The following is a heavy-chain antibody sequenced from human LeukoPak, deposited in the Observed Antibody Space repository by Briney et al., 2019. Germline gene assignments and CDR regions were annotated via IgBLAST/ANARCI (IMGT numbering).Heavy chain of an antibody. V-gene: IGHV4-34*01. CDR3: ARGLYCSSTSCYMDY. D-gene: IGHD2-2*02. Sequence: SETLSLTCTVSGGSISGYYWSWIRQPPGKGLEWIGEINHSGSTNYNPSLKSRVTISVDTSKNQFSLKLSSVTAADTAVYYCARGLYCSSTSCYMDYWGQGTLVTVSS. CDR1: GGSISGYY. J-gene: IGHJ4*02. CDR2: INHSGST.